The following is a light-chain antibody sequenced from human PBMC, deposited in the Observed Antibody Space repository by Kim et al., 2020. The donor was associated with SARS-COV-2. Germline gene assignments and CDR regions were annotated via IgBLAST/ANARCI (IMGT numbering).Light chain of an antibody. CDR1: YIGGKS. V-gene: IGLV3-21*04. CDR2: FDS. Sequence: APGKTAKITGWRNYIGGKSVHWDQQKPGQAPVMVIYFDSERPSRTSGRFSGSNSGNAATLTISRVEAGDEADYYCQVWDSGSDHQVFGGGTQLTVL. J-gene: IGLJ3*02. CDR3: QVWDSGSDHQV.